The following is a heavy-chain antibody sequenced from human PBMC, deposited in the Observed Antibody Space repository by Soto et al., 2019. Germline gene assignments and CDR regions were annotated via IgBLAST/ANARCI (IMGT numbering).Heavy chain of an antibody. CDR1: RFTFSSYW. Sequence: SWGSLRLSCAASRFTFSSYWMHWVRQAPGKGLVWVSRINSDGSSTSYADSVKGRFTISRDNAKNTLYLQMNSLRAEDTAVYYCASRASDDSSAPFSDYWGQGTLVTVSS. CDR3: ASRASDDSSAPFSDY. V-gene: IGHV3-74*01. D-gene: IGHD3-22*01. J-gene: IGHJ4*02. CDR2: INSDGSST.